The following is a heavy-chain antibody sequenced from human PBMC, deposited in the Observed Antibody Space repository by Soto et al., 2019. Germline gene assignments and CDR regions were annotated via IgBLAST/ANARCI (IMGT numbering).Heavy chain of an antibody. J-gene: IGHJ6*02. CDR1: GFTFRNYA. Sequence: RRLSCAASGFTFRNYAMHWVRQAPGKGLEWVATISYDGDNKYYTDSVKGPFTISRDNSKNTLYLQMNSLRPEDTAVYYCARPWGQLSTYYYGMDTWGQGTTVTSP. CDR2: ISYDGDNK. D-gene: IGHD3-16*01. CDR3: ARPWGQLSTYYYGMDT. V-gene: IGHV3-30-3*01.